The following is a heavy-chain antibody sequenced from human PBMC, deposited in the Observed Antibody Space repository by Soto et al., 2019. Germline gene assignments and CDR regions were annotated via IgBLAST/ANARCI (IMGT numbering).Heavy chain of an antibody. J-gene: IGHJ6*02. V-gene: IGHV4-39*07. CDR1: GGSISSGGCY. CDR3: ARADKKKYYYGSGRRGPYYYYGMDV. D-gene: IGHD3-10*01. CDR2: INHSGST. Sequence: PSETLSLTCTVSGGSISSGGCYWSWIRQPPGKGLEWIGEINHSGSTNYNPSLKSRVTISVDTSKNQFSLKLSSVTAADTAVYYCARADKKKYYYGSGRRGPYYYYGMDVWGQGTTVTVSS.